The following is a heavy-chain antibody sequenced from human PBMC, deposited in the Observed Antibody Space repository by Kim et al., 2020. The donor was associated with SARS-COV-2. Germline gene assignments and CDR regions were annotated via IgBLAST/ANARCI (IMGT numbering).Heavy chain of an antibody. Sequence: SETLSLTCAVYGGSFSGYYWSWIRQPPGKGLEWIGEINHSGSTNYNPSLKSRVTISVDTSKNQFSLKLSSVTAADTAVYYCARGNIAARPFLFDYWGQGTLVTVSS. D-gene: IGHD6-6*01. J-gene: IGHJ4*02. CDR3: ARGNIAARPFLFDY. CDR2: INHSGST. V-gene: IGHV4-34*01. CDR1: GGSFSGYY.